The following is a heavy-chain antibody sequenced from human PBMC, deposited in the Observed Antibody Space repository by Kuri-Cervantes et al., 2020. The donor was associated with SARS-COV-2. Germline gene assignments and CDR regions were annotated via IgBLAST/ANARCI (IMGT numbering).Heavy chain of an antibody. V-gene: IGHV1-69*06. Sequence: SVKVSCKASGGTFSSYAVTWVRLAPGQGLEWMGRIIPLFGTTIYAQKFRGRVTITADKSTNTAYMELSSLRSEDTAVYYCARPYCSSTTCYDGTFDSWGQGTLVTVSS. D-gene: IGHD2-2*01. CDR3: ARPYCSSTTCYDGTFDS. J-gene: IGHJ4*02. CDR1: GGTFSSYA. CDR2: IIPLFGTT.